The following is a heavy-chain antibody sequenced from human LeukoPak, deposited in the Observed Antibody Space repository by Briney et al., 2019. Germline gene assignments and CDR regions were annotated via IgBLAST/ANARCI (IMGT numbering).Heavy chain of an antibody. CDR3: ARHLSGYSYGYYYYGMDV. D-gene: IGHD5-18*01. Sequence: PSGTLSLTCTVSGGSISSYYWGWIRQPPGMGLEWIGYIYYSGSTNYNPSLKSRVTISVDTSKNQFSLKLSSVTAADTAVYYCARHLSGYSYGYYYYGMDVWGQGTTVTVSS. V-gene: IGHV4-59*08. J-gene: IGHJ6*02. CDR1: GGSISSYY. CDR2: IYYSGST.